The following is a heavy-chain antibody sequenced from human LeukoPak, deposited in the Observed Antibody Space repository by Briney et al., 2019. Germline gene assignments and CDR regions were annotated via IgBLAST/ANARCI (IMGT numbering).Heavy chain of an antibody. V-gene: IGHV6-1*01. Sequence: SQTLSLTCAISGDSVSSNSAAWNWIRQSPSRGLEWLGRTYYRSKWYNDYAVSVKSRITINPDTSKNQFSLQLNSVTPEDTAVYYCARDPETGTRFAVDDAFDIWGQGTMVTVSS. D-gene: IGHD5-24*01. CDR2: TYYRSKWYN. CDR3: ARDPETGTRFAVDDAFDI. CDR1: GDSVSSNSAA. J-gene: IGHJ3*02.